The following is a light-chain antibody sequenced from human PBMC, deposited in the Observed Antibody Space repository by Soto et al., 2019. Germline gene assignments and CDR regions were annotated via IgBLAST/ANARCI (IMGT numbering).Light chain of an antibody. CDR1: QSIRSD. CDR2: AAS. J-gene: IGKJ1*01. V-gene: IGKV1-39*01. Sequence: DIQMTQSPASLSASVGDRVTITCRASQSIRSDLNWYQQKPGKAPKLLIYAASSLQSGVPSRFSGSGSGTDFTLTISRLPPEDFATYYCQQSYSTPSTFGQGTKVEIK. CDR3: QQSYSTPST.